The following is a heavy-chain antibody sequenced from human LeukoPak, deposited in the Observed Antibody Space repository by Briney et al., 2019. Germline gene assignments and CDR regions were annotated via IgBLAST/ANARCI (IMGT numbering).Heavy chain of an antibody. J-gene: IGHJ4*02. CDR2: IKPDGSEK. Sequence: GGSLRLSCAASGFTFSTSWMSWVRQAPGKGLEWVANIKPDGSEKYYVDSVKGRPTISRDNAKNSLYLQMNSLRAADTAVYYCARDVSGGSAALDYWGQGTLVTVSS. V-gene: IGHV3-7*01. CDR3: ARDVSGGSAALDY. CDR1: GFTFSTSW. D-gene: IGHD2-15*01.